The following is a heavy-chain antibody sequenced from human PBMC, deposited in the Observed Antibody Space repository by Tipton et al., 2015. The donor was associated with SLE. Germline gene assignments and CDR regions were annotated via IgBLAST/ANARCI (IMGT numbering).Heavy chain of an antibody. V-gene: IGHV3-21*03. D-gene: IGHD1-1*01. CDR3: ARVVVGPVHDWFDP. J-gene: IGHJ5*02. CDR1: GFTFSNYR. Sequence: GSLRLSCAASGFTFSNYRMNWVRQAPGKGLEWVSSISSSSSYIYYADSVKGRFTISRDNAKNSLYLQMNSLRVEDTAVYYCARVVVGPVHDWFDPWGQGTLVTVSS. CDR2: ISSSSSYI.